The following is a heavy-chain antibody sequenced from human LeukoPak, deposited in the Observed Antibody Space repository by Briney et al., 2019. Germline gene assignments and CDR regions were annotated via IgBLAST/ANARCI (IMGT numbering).Heavy chain of an antibody. CDR3: ARDMTTVVTTRAFDI. D-gene: IGHD4-23*01. J-gene: IGHJ3*02. CDR2: ISSSSSYI. CDR1: GFTFSSYS. V-gene: IGHV3-21*01. Sequence: PGGSLRLSCAAPGFTFSSYSMNWVRQAPGKGLEWVSSISSSSSYIYYADSVKGRFTTSRDNAKNSLYLQMNSLRAEDTAVYYCARDMTTVVTTRAFDIWGQGTMVTVSS.